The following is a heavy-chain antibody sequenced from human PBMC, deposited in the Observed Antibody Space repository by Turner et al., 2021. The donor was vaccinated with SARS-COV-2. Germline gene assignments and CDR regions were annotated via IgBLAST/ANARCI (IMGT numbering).Heavy chain of an antibody. CDR1: GYGLSELA. J-gene: IGHJ4*02. D-gene: IGHD3-16*01. CDR3: ATYYDDGDLRYDF. CDR2: FDAEEGQT. V-gene: IGHV1-24*01. Sequence: QVQLVQSGAELKRPGASVKVSCEISGYGLSELAMYWVRQAPGKGLEWMGGFDAEEGQTIYAQKFRGRVTLTEDTTTDTAYMDLSSLTSEDTATYYCATYYDDGDLRYDFWGQGTLVTVSS.